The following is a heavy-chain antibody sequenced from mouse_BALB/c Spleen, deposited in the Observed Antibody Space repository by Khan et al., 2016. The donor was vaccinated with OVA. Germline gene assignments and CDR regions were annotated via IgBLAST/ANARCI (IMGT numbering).Heavy chain of an antibody. D-gene: IGHD2-14*01. V-gene: IGHV1-4*01. CDR3: VRDGANHRNDGWFAY. CDR2: INPSNGYT. J-gene: IGHJ3*01. Sequence: QVQLKESGAELARPGASVKMSCKASGYTFTSYTIHWIKKRPGQGLEWIGYINPSNGYTNYNQKFKDKATLTTDKSSTTAYLQLSSLTSYYSAVYNCVRDGANHRNDGWFAYWGQGTLVTVSA. CDR1: GYTFTSYT.